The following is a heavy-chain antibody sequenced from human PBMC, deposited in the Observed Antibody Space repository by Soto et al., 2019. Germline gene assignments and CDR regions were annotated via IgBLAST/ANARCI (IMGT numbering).Heavy chain of an antibody. Sequence: SETLSLTCTVSCGSISSDYWSWIRQPPGKGLEWIGYIYYSGSTDYDPSLKSRVTISVDTSKNQFSLKLSSVTAADTAVYYCARRWGTYFDFWGQGTLVTVSS. CDR1: CGSISSDY. J-gene: IGHJ4*02. D-gene: IGHD7-27*01. CDR3: ARRWGTYFDF. V-gene: IGHV4-59*01. CDR2: IYYSGST.